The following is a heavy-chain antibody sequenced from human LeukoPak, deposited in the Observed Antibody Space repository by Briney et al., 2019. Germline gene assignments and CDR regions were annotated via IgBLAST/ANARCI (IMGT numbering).Heavy chain of an antibody. V-gene: IGHV4-31*03. J-gene: IGHJ4*02. CDR3: ASAHSSSSVYFDY. Sequence: PSETLSLTCTVSGGSISSGGYYWSWIRQHPGKGLEWIGYIYYSGSTYYNPSLRSRVTISVDTSKNQFSLKLSSVTAADTAVYYCASAHSSSSVYFDYWGQGTLVTVSS. D-gene: IGHD6-6*01. CDR1: GGSISSGGYY. CDR2: IYYSGST.